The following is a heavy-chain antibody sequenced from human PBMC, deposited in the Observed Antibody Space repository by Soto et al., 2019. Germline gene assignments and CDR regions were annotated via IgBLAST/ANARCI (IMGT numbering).Heavy chain of an antibody. CDR3: ARANYDFWSGFNYYYYYGMDV. CDR2: ISSSSSYT. CDR1: GFTFSDYY. D-gene: IGHD3-3*01. V-gene: IGHV3-11*06. J-gene: IGHJ6*02. Sequence: PGGSLRLSCAASGFTFSDYYMSWIRQAPGKGLEWVSYISSSSSYTNYADSVKGRFTISRDNAKNSLYLQMNSLRAEDTAVYYCARANYDFWSGFNYYYYYGMDVWGQGTTVTVSS.